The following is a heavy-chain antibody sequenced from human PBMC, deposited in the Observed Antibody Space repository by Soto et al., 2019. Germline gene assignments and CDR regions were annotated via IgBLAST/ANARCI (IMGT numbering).Heavy chain of an antibody. Sequence: VSGDSSASDFYWVGVREPPGKGLEWIGSIYHSGTTYSDPSLKSRLTISVDTSKNQFALMLTSVTASDTAVYYCFRIGRATTSYYLSLDP. CDR1: GDSSASDFY. CDR2: IYHSGTT. CDR3: FRIGRATTSYYLSLDP. D-gene: IGHD1-26*01. V-gene: IGHV4-38-2*01. J-gene: IGHJ5*02.